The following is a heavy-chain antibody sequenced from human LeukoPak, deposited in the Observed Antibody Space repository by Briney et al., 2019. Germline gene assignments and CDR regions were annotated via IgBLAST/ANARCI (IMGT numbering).Heavy chain of an antibody. J-gene: IGHJ3*02. Sequence: GGSLRLSCAASGFTFSSYSMNWVRQAPGKGLEWVSSISSSSSYIYYADSVKGRFTISRDNAKNSLYLQMNSLRAEDTAVYYCARVTTEDIVVVVAAHDAFDIWGQGTMVTVSS. D-gene: IGHD2-15*01. CDR3: ARVTTEDIVVVVAAHDAFDI. CDR1: GFTFSSYS. V-gene: IGHV3-21*01. CDR2: ISSSSSYI.